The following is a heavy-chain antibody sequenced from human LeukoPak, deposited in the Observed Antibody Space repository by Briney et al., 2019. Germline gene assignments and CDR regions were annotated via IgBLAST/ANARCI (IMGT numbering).Heavy chain of an antibody. J-gene: IGHJ4*02. CDR3: ARDDGSGWPSNFDY. Sequence: PSETLSLTCTVSGVSISSGGYYWNWIRQHPGKGLEWIGYIYNTGNTYYNPSLKSRVTTSVDTSKNQFSLKLSSVTAADTAVYYCARDDGSGWPSNFDYWGQGTLVTVSS. CDR1: GVSISSGGYY. V-gene: IGHV4-31*03. D-gene: IGHD6-19*01. CDR2: IYNTGNT.